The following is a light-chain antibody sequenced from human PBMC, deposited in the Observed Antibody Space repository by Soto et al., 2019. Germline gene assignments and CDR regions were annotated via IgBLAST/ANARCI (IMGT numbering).Light chain of an antibody. CDR3: SSYAGSNDVV. CDR2: EDK. V-gene: IGLV6-57*02. Sequence: NFMLTQPHSVSESPGKTVTISCTGSSGSLASNYVQWIQQRPGSAPTTVIYEDKQRPSGVPDRFSGSKSGNTASLTVSGLQAEDEADYYCSSYAGSNDVVFGGGTKLTVL. CDR1: SGSLASNY. J-gene: IGLJ2*01.